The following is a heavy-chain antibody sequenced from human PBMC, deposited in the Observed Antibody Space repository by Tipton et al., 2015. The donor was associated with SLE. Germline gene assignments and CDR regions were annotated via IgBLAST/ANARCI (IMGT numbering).Heavy chain of an antibody. CDR3: ARGIGAYYDYFYMDV. CDR1: GGSISSSSYY. Sequence: TLSLTCTVSGGSISSSSYYWGWIRQPPGKGLEWIGEITNSGFPNYNPSLKSRVTIPVDTSRNQLSLKLISVTAADTALYYCARGIGAYYDYFYMDVWDKGTTVTVSS. CDR2: ITNSGFP. V-gene: IGHV4-39*01. J-gene: IGHJ6*03. D-gene: IGHD2-21*01.